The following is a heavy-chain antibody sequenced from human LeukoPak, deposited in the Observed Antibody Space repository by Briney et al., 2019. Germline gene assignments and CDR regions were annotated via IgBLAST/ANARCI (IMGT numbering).Heavy chain of an antibody. CDR1: GFNFDDYA. D-gene: IGHD5/OR15-5a*01. CDR3: AKDAWRSVFYYGMDV. V-gene: IGHV3-9*01. J-gene: IGHJ6*02. Sequence: PGGSLRLACGAHGFNFDDYAMAWGRQARGKGVEWDSGISWNSGKRAYADCEKGRFTTSRDTAKNSLYLEMNSLTAEDTALYFCAKDAWRSVFYYGMDVWGQGTTVAVSS. CDR2: ISWNSGKR.